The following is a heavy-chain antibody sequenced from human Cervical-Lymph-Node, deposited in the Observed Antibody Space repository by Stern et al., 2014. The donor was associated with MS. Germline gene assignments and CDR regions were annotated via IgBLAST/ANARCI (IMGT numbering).Heavy chain of an antibody. J-gene: IGHJ4*02. D-gene: IGHD3-9*01. Sequence: QVTLKESGPTLVKPTQALTLTCTFSGFSLTTTGVGVAWIRQPPGKALEWLALTFWEDEKLYSPSLKSRLTITQDAAKNQVVLTMGSMDPLDTATYYCGYLTGYQKVVDYWGQGLMVTVSS. CDR1: GFSLTTTGVG. CDR3: GYLTGYQKVVDY. CDR2: TFWEDEK. V-gene: IGHV2-5*02.